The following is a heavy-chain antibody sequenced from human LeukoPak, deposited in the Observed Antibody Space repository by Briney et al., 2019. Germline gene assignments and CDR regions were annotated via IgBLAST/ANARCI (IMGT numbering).Heavy chain of an antibody. D-gene: IGHD3-10*01. Sequence: GASVKVSCKVSGYTLTELSMHWVRQAPGKGLEWMGGFDPEDGETIYAQKFQGRVTMTEDTSTDTAYMELSSLRSEDTAVYYCATTMVRGVIMRCIWCPSDYWGQGTLVTVSS. CDR1: GYTLTELS. J-gene: IGHJ4*02. V-gene: IGHV1-24*01. CDR3: ATTMVRGVIMRCIWCPSDY. CDR2: FDPEDGET.